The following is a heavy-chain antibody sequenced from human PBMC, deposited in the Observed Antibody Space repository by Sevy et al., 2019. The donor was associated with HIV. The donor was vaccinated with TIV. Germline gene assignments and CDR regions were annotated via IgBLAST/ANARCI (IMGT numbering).Heavy chain of an antibody. Sequence: SGPTLVNPTQTLTLTCTFSGFSLRTTGVGVGWIRQPPGKALEWLALIYWDVDKRYNPSLKSRLTITKDTSKNQVVLTMTNMDTVDTATYYCAHSGFGESIVDHWGQGTLVTVSS. CDR2: IYWDVDK. J-gene: IGHJ4*02. CDR1: GFSLRTTGVG. CDR3: AHSGFGESIVDH. D-gene: IGHD3-10*01. V-gene: IGHV2-5*02.